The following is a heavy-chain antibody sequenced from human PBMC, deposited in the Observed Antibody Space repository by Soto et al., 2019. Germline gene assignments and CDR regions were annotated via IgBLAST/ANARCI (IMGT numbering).Heavy chain of an antibody. CDR3: ARHGIAARQLYYFGMDV. J-gene: IGHJ6*02. Sequence: PRESLKISCKGSGYSFTSYWIGWVRQMPGKGLEWMGIIYPGDSDTRYSPSFQGQVTISADKSISTAYLQWSSLKASDTAMYYCARHGIAARQLYYFGMDVWGQGTTVTVSS. V-gene: IGHV5-51*01. D-gene: IGHD6-6*01. CDR2: IYPGDSDT. CDR1: GYSFTSYW.